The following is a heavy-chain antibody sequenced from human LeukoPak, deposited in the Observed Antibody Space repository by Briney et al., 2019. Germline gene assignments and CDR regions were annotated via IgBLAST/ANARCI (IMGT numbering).Heavy chain of an antibody. CDR3: ARDMIRSSGFDY. J-gene: IGHJ4*02. CDR1: GFTFSSYA. D-gene: IGHD6-25*01. CDR2: ISYDGSNK. Sequence: GGSLRLSCAASGFTFSSYAMHWVRQAPGKGLEWVAVISYDGSNKYYADSVKGRFTISRDNAKNSLYLQMNSLRAEDTAVYYCARDMIRSSGFDYWGQGTLVTVSS. V-gene: IGHV3-30-3*01.